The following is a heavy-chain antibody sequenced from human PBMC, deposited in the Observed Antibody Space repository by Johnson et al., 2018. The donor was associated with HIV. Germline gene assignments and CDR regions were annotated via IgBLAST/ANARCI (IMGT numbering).Heavy chain of an antibody. V-gene: IGHV3-30*04. CDR3: ARTPRPYYYDSSDGAFDI. Sequence: QVQLVESGGGVVQPGRSLRLSCAASGFTFSSYAMHWVRQAPGKGLQWVAIISYDGSNNYYADSVKGRFTISRDNSKNTLYLHMNSLRAEDTAVFYCARTPRPYYYDSSDGAFDIWGQGTMVTVSS. CDR1: GFTFSSYA. CDR2: ISYDGSNN. D-gene: IGHD3-22*01. J-gene: IGHJ3*02.